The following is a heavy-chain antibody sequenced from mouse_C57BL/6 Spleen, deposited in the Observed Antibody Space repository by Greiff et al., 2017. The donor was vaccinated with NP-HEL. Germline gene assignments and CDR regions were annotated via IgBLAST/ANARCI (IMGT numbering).Heavy chain of an antibody. CDR3: ARDLPFGY. J-gene: IGHJ2*01. CDR1: GYSITSGYY. CDR2: ISYDGSN. V-gene: IGHV3-6*01. Sequence: EVQLVESGPGLVKPSQSLSLTCSVTGYSITSGYYWNWIRQFPGNKLEWMGYISYDGSNNYNPSLKNRISITRDTSKNQFFLKLNSVTTEDTATYYCARDLPFGYWGQGTTLTVSS.